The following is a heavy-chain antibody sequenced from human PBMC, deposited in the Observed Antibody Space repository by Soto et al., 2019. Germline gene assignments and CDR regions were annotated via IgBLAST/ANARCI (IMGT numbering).Heavy chain of an antibody. Sequence: PGGSLRLSCAVSDFTFSSYSMNWVRQTPGKGLEWVSSISISSTYIYYADSVKGRFTISRDNAKNSLYLQMNSLRAEDTAVYYCARDRQWLRRRPEKQLVGYFDLWGRGTLVTVSS. CDR3: ARDRQWLRRRPEKQLVGYFDL. J-gene: IGHJ2*01. CDR1: DFTFSSYS. CDR2: ISISSTYI. V-gene: IGHV3-21*01. D-gene: IGHD5-12*01.